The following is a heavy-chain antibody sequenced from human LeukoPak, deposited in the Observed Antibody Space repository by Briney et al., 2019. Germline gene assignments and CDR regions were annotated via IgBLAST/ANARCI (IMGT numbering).Heavy chain of an antibody. Sequence: SETLSLTCTVSGGSISSGSYYWSWIRQPAGKGLEWIGRIYTSGSTNYNPSLKSRVTISVDTSKNQFSLKLSSVTAADTAVYYCARASYSSSRFDYWGQGTLVTVSS. CDR1: GGSISSGSYY. V-gene: IGHV4-61*02. D-gene: IGHD6-13*01. J-gene: IGHJ4*02. CDR2: IYTSGST. CDR3: ARASYSSSRFDY.